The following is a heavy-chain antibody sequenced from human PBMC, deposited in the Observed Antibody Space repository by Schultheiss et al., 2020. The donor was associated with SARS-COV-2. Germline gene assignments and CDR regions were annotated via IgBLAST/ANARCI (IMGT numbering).Heavy chain of an antibody. D-gene: IGHD4-17*01. CDR2: IYSGGST. CDR3: ARSPPALNFGDYYFDH. Sequence: GGSLRLSCAASGFTVSSNYMSWVRQAPGKGLEWVSVIYSGGSTYYADSVKGRFTISRDNSKNTLYLQMNSLRAEDTAVYYCARSPPALNFGDYYFDHWGQGAVVTVSS. V-gene: IGHV3-66*02. J-gene: IGHJ4*02. CDR1: GFTVSSNY.